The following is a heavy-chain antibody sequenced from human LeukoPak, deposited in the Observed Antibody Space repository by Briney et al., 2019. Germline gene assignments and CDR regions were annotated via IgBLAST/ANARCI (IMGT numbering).Heavy chain of an antibody. CDR3: ARDLGYCSNTSCFSRGGTNWFDP. J-gene: IGHJ5*02. Sequence: SGTLSLTCTVSGGSISSGSYYWGWIRQPPGKGLEWIGSIYYSGSTYHNPSLKSRVTISVDTSKNQFSLKLSSVTAADTAVYYCARDLGYCSNTSCFSRGGTNWFDPWGQGTLVTVSS. V-gene: IGHV4-39*07. CDR2: IYYSGST. CDR1: GGSISSGSYY. D-gene: IGHD2-2*03.